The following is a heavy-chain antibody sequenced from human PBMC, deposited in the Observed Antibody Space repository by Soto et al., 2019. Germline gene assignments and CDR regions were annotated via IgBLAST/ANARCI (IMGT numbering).Heavy chain of an antibody. CDR2: ISAYNGDA. V-gene: IGHV1-18*01. D-gene: IGHD6-19*01. J-gene: IGHJ4*02. Sequence: QVQLVQSGAEVKKPGASVKVSCKASGYTFTNYGISWVRQAPGQGLEWMGWISAYNGDANYAQKVQGRVTMTTDTSKSTAGMERRSLRSDDTAVYYCARGRKNGSGWYGVYWGQGTLVTVSS. CDR3: ARGRKNGSGWYGVY. CDR1: GYTFTNYG.